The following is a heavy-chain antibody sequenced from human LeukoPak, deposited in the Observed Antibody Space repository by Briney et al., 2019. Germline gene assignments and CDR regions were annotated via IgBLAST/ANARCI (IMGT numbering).Heavy chain of an antibody. CDR2: ISSDGSRT. V-gene: IGHV3-74*01. J-gene: IGHJ3*01. Sequence: GGSLRLSCAASGFTFSNCWMNWVRQAPGKGLVWVSHISSDGSRTSSADSVKGRFTISRDNAKNTLYLQMNSLRAEDTAVYYCARDFPVTTDAFDVWGQGTMVTVSS. CDR3: ARDFPVTTDAFDV. D-gene: IGHD4-17*01. CDR1: GFTFSNCW.